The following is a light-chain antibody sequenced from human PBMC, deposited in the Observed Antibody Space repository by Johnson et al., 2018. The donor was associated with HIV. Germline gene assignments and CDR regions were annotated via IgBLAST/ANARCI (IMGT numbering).Light chain of an antibody. CDR1: SSNIGNNY. J-gene: IGLJ1*01. Sequence: QSVLTQPPSVSAAPGQKVTISCSGSSSNIGNNYVSWYQQLPGTAPKLLIYDNNKRPSGIPDRFSGSKSGTSATMGITGLQTGDEGDYYCGTWDGSLSAGAFFGTGTKVTVL. CDR3: GTWDGSLSAGAF. V-gene: IGLV1-51*01. CDR2: DNN.